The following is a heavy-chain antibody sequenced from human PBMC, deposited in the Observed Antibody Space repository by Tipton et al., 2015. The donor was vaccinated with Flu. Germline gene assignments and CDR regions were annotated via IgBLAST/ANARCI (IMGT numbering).Heavy chain of an antibody. CDR3: VKDIEAAALVPEAY. J-gene: IGHJ4*02. V-gene: IGHV3-43*02. Sequence: SLRLSCVASGFTFDDYAMHWVRQAPGKGLEWVSLISGDAYSTYYADSVKGRFTISRDNSKNSLYLQMNSLRTEDTALHYCVKDIEAAALVPEAYRGQGTLVTVSS. CDR1: GFTFDDYA. D-gene: IGHD6-6*01. CDR2: ISGDAYST.